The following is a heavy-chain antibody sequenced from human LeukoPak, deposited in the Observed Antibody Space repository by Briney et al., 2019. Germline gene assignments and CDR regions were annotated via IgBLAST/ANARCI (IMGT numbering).Heavy chain of an antibody. CDR3: AKDPVGATTDYYYYYMDV. CDR1: GFTFSSYG. D-gene: IGHD1-26*01. Sequence: GGSLRLSCAASGFTFSSYGMHWVRQAPGKGLEWVAFIRHDGSNKYYADSVKGRFTISRDNSKNTLYLQMNSLRAEDTAVYYCAKDPVGATTDYYYYYMDVWGKGTTVTVSS. J-gene: IGHJ6*03. CDR2: IRHDGSNK. V-gene: IGHV3-30*02.